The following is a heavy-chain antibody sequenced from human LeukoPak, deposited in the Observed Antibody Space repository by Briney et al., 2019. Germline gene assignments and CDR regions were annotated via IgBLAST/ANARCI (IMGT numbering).Heavy chain of an antibody. CDR3: AKEIWPTVTTPGHTHFDY. CDR2: IRYDGRNK. Sequence: GGSLRLSCAASGFTFSTYGMHWVRQAPGKGLEWVAFIRYDGRNKYYADSVKGRFTISRDNSKNTLCLQMNSLRAEDTAVYYCAKEIWPTVTTPGHTHFDYWGQGTLVTISS. D-gene: IGHD4-17*01. J-gene: IGHJ4*02. CDR1: GFTFSTYG. V-gene: IGHV3-30*02.